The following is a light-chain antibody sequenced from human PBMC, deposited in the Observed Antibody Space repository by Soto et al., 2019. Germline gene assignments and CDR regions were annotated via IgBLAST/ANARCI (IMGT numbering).Light chain of an antibody. V-gene: IGKV1-5*01. CDR1: QSIRNW. J-gene: IGKJ1*01. CDR2: DAS. CDR3: QHYKTNSPWP. Sequence: DIQMTQSPSTLSASVGDRVTITCRASQSIRNWLAWYQQKPGKAPKLLIYDASSLESGGPSRFSGSGSGTEFTITNSSLQAYDIGTYYCQHYKTNSPWPFGQGTKVEIK.